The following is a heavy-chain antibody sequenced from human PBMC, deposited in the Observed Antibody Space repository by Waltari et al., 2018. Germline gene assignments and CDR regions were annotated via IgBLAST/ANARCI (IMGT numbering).Heavy chain of an antibody. V-gene: IGHV1-69*08. D-gene: IGHD3-10*01. CDR2: IIPILGIA. J-gene: IGHJ4*02. CDR1: GGTFSSYT. CDR3: ARDLKYYGSGSYPDSGLGY. Sequence: QVQLVQSGAEVKKPGSSVKVSCKASGGTFSSYTISWVRQAPGQGLEWMGRIIPILGIANYAQKFQGRVTITADKSTSTAYMELSSLRSEDTAVYYCARDLKYYGSGSYPDSGLGYWGQGTLVTVSS.